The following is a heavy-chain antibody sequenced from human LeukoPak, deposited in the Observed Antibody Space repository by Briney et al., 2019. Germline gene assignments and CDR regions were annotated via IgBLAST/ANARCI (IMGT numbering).Heavy chain of an antibody. CDR1: GYTFTSYY. Sequence: ASVKVSCKASGYTFTSYYMHWVRQAPGQGREWMGIINPSGGSTSYAQKFQGRVTITRDTSTSTVYMELSSLRSEDTAVYYCARGLRYFDWTQYYLDYWGQGSLVTVSS. D-gene: IGHD3-9*01. V-gene: IGHV1-46*01. CDR3: ARGLRYFDWTQYYLDY. J-gene: IGHJ4*02. CDR2: INPSGGST.